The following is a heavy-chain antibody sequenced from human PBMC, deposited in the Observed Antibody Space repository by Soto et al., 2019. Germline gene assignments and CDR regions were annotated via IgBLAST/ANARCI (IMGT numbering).Heavy chain of an antibody. Sequence: GGSLRLSCEVSGFTFSDYYMSWIRQAPGKGLEWVSHISSSSSDTKYADSVKGRFTISRDNAKNSLYLQMNSLRAEDTAVYYCARVPKDTAMTIFDYWGQGTLVTVSS. D-gene: IGHD5-18*01. CDR1: GFTFSDYY. V-gene: IGHV3-11*05. CDR2: ISSSSSDT. J-gene: IGHJ4*02. CDR3: ARVPKDTAMTIFDY.